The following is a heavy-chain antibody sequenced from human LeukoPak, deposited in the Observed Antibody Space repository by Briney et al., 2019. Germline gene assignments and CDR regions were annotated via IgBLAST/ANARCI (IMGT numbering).Heavy chain of an antibody. CDR3: ARVLIAGTTRRFDP. CDR1: GGSISSYY. V-gene: IGHV4-59*01. D-gene: IGHD1-7*01. J-gene: IGHJ5*02. Sequence: SETLSLTCTVSGGSISSYYWSWIRQPPGKGLEWIGYIYYSGSTNYNPSLKSRVTISVDTSKNQFSLKLSSVTAADTAVYYCARVLIAGTTRRFDPWGQGTLVTVSS. CDR2: IYYSGST.